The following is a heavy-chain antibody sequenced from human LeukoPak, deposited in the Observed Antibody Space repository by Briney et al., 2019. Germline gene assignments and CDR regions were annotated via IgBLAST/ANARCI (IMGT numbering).Heavy chain of an antibody. V-gene: IGHV3-11*04. CDR3: ARRPASGRCFDY. D-gene: IGHD5-24*01. J-gene: IGHJ4*02. CDR2: ISSGGRSI. Sequence: PGGSLRLSFAVSGFTFSDYHMCWIRQAPGKGLEWVSYISSGGRSISHADSVKGRFTISRDNAENSLYLQMNSLRAQDTAVYYCARRPASGRCFDYWGQGTLVTVSS. CDR1: GFTFSDYH.